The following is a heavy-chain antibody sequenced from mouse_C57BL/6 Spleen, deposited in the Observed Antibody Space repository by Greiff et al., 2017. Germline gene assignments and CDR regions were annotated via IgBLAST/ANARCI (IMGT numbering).Heavy chain of an antibody. CDR2: INPSNGGT. D-gene: IGHD2-3*01. CDR3: ARVSLDGYWYFDV. CDR1: GYTFTSYW. Sequence: QVQLQQPGTELVKPGASVKLSCKASGYTFTSYWMHWVKQRPGQGLEWIGDINPSNGGTNYNEKFKSKATLTVDKSSSTAYMQLSSLTSEDSAVYYCARVSLDGYWYFDVWGTGTTVTVSS. V-gene: IGHV1-53*01. J-gene: IGHJ1*03.